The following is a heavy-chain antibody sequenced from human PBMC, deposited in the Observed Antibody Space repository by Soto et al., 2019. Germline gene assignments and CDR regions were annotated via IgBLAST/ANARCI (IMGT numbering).Heavy chain of an antibody. Sequence: QVQLVQSGAEVKKPGASVKVSCKASGYTFTSYYMHWVRQAPGQGLEWMGIINPSGGSTSYAQKFQGRVTMTRDKSTSTVYMELSSLRSXDTXXXXCXREMEVNSGSYGGMDVWGQGTTVTVSS. D-gene: IGHD1-26*01. V-gene: IGHV1-46*01. CDR2: INPSGGST. CDR1: GYTFTSYY. CDR3: XREMEVNSGSYGGMDV. J-gene: IGHJ6*02.